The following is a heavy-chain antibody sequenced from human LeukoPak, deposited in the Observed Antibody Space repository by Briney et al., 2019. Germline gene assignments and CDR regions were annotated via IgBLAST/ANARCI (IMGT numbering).Heavy chain of an antibody. J-gene: IGHJ4*02. Sequence: GESLKISWQGSGSLFTNYWISWLRQMPGKGLEWMGIIYGGDSETRYSPSFQGQVTISLDKSTTTAYLQWIGLKAWLSALHYCAYQVLAAVGYDFDSWGQGTLVTVSS. CDR2: IYGGDSET. D-gene: IGHD6-13*01. CDR3: AYQVLAAVGYDFDS. V-gene: IGHV5-51*01. CDR1: GSLFTNYW.